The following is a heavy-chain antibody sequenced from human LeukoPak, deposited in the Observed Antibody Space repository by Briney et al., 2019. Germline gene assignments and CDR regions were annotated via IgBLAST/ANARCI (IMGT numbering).Heavy chain of an antibody. CDR2: INPNSGGT. V-gene: IGHV1-2*02. D-gene: IGHD2-21*01. CDR1: GYTFTGYY. Sequence: ASVKVSCKASGYTFTGYYMHWVRQAPGQGLEWMGWINPNSGGTNYAQKFQGRVTMTRDTSISTAYMELSRLRSDDTAVYCCARECGGDCSYYFDYWGQGTLVTVSS. CDR3: ARECGGDCSYYFDY. J-gene: IGHJ4*02.